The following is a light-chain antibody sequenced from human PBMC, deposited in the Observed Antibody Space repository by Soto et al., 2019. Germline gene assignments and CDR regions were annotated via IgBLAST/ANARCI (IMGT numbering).Light chain of an antibody. J-gene: IGLJ2*01. CDR3: ASWDDNLNCPE. Sequence: QAVVTQPPSASGTPGQRVTISCSGSSSNIGVNPVNWYQQIPGTAPKLLIYTNNQRPSGVPDRFSGSKSGTSASLAISGLQAGDEAIYYCASWDDNLNCPEFGGGTKLTVL. V-gene: IGLV1-44*01. CDR1: SSNIGVNP. CDR2: TNN.